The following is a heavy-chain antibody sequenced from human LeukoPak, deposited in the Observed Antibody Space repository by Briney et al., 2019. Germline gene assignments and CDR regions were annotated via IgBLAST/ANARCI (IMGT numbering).Heavy chain of an antibody. Sequence: KASETLSLTCAVYGGSFSGYYWSWIRQPPGKGLEWIGEINHSGSTNYNASLKSRVTISVDTSKNQLSLKLSSVTAADTAVYYCAREEDCSGGICYLGNAFDIWGQGTMVTVSS. CDR1: GGSFSGYY. J-gene: IGHJ3*02. CDR2: INHSGST. CDR3: AREEDCSGGICYLGNAFDI. D-gene: IGHD2-15*01. V-gene: IGHV4-34*01.